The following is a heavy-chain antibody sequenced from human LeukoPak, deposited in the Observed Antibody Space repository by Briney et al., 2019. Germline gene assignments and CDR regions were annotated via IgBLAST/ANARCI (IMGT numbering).Heavy chain of an antibody. CDR2: ISGSGGST. D-gene: IGHD3-16*01. CDR1: EFTFSSYA. CDR3: AKSQWGGVPDNGMDV. V-gene: IGHV3-23*01. Sequence: GGSLRLSCAASEFTFSSYAMSWVRQAPGKGLEWVSTISGSGGSTYYADSVKGRFTISRDNSKNTLYQQMNSLRAEDTAVYYCAKSQWGGVPDNGMDVWGQGTTVTVSS. J-gene: IGHJ6*02.